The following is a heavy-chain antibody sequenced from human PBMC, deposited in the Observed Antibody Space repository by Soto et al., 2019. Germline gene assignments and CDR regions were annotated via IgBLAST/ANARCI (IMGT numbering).Heavy chain of an antibody. CDR1: GFTFGNYA. J-gene: IGHJ3*02. V-gene: IGHV3-49*04. CDR2: IRNQTYSGAT. Sequence: GGSLRLSCTASGFTFGNYAINWVRQAPGKGLEWVGLIRNQTYSGATEYAASVKGRFTISRDDSKSIAYLQMNSLKTEDTAVYYCTGDCTNGVCLPDAFDIWGQGTMVT. D-gene: IGHD2-8*01. CDR3: TGDCTNGVCLPDAFDI.